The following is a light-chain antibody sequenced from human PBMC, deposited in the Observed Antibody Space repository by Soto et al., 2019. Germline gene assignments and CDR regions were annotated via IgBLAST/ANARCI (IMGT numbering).Light chain of an antibody. CDR2: EVS. J-gene: IGLJ1*01. V-gene: IGLV2-14*01. CDR3: SSYTSSSTYV. Sequence: QSVLTQPASVSGSPGQSITIFCTGTSSDVGGYNYVSWYQQHPGKAPKLMIYEVSNRPSGVSNRFSGSKSGSTASLTISGLQAEDEADYYCSSYTSSSTYVFGTGTKVTVL. CDR1: SSDVGGYNY.